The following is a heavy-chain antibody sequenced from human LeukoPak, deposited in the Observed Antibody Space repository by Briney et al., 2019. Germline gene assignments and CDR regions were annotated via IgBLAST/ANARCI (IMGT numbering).Heavy chain of an antibody. V-gene: IGHV3-11*01. CDR1: GFTFSDYY. J-gene: IGHJ3*02. D-gene: IGHD5-18*01. Sequence: GGSLRLSCAASGFTFSDYYMSWIRQAPGKGLEWVSYISSSGSTIYYADSVKGRFTISRDNAKNSLYLQMNSLRAEDTAVYYCARSLGNSYDQRAPIWGQGTMVTVSS. CDR3: ARSLGNSYDQRAPI. CDR2: ISSSGSTI.